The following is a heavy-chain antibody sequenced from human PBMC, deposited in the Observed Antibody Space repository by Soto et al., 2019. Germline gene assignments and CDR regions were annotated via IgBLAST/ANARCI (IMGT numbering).Heavy chain of an antibody. Sequence: QVQLVQSEAEVKKPGSSVKVSCKASGGTFSSYAISWVRQAPGQGLEWMGGIIPIFGTANHAQKFQGRVTIIADESTSTVYMELSSLRSDDTAIYYCARGWGYDSTDYYYAYWGQGTLVIVSS. J-gene: IGHJ4*02. CDR2: IIPIFGTA. D-gene: IGHD3-22*01. CDR1: GGTFSSYA. CDR3: ARGWGYDSTDYYYAY. V-gene: IGHV1-69*01.